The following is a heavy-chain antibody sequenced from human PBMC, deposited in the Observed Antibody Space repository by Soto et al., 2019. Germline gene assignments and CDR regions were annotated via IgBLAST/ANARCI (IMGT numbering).Heavy chain of an antibody. V-gene: IGHV3-30-3*01. CDR2: ISYDGSNK. Sequence: QVQLVESGGGVVQPGRSLRLSRAASGFTFSSYAMHWVRQAPGKGLEWVAVISYDGSNKYYADSVKGRFTISRDNSKKTLYLQMNSLRAEDTAVYYCARGGGDYYDSSGYYYRYWGQGTLVTVSS. D-gene: IGHD3-22*01. CDR3: ARGGGDYYDSSGYYYRY. CDR1: GFTFSSYA. J-gene: IGHJ4*02.